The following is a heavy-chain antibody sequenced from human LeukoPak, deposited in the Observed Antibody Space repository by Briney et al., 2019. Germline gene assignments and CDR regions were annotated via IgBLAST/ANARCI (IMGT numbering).Heavy chain of an antibody. Sequence: GGSLRLSCAASGFTFSSYGMHWVRQAPGKGLEWVAVISYDGSNKYYADSVKGRFTISRDNSKNTLYLQMNSLRAEDTAAYYCAKGFGGGRKNQWLVHYWGQGTLVTVSS. CDR3: AKGFGGGRKNQWLVHY. D-gene: IGHD6-19*01. CDR2: ISYDGSNK. CDR1: GFTFSSYG. J-gene: IGHJ4*02. V-gene: IGHV3-30*18.